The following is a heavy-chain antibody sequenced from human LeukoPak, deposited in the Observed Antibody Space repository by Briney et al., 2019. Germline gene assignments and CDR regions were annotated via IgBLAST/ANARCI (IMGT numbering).Heavy chain of an antibody. CDR1: GYSFTSYW. CDR2: IYPGDSDT. V-gene: IGHV5-51*01. J-gene: IGHJ4*02. D-gene: IGHD6-6*01. Sequence: GESLQISCQGSGYSFTSYWIGWVRPLPGEGLEWMGIIYPGDSDTRYSPSFQGQVTISADKSISTAYLQWSSLKASDTAMYYCARRVEYSSSHYYFDYWGQGTLVTVSS. CDR3: ARRVEYSSSHYYFDY.